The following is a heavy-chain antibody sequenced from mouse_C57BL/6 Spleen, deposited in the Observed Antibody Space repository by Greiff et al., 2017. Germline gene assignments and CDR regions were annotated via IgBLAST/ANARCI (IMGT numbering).Heavy chain of an antibody. CDR2: ISSGSSTI. CDR1: GFTFSDYG. Sequence: EVNVVESGGGLVKPGGSLKLSCAASGFTFSDYGMHWVRQAPEKGLEWVAYISSGSSTIYYADTVKGRFHISRDNAKNTLFLQMTSLRSEDTAMYYCARTPYGNYGGWYVDVWGTGTTVTVSS. V-gene: IGHV5-17*01. D-gene: IGHD2-10*02. CDR3: ARTPYGNYGGWYVDV. J-gene: IGHJ1*03.